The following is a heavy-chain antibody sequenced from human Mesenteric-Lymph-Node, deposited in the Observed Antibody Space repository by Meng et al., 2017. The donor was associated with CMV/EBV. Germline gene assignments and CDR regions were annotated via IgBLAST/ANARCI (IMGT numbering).Heavy chain of an antibody. J-gene: IGHJ5*02. D-gene: IGHD6-13*01. Sequence: SETLSLTCTVSGGSISSSSYYWGWIRQPPGKGLEWIGSIYYSGSTYDNPSLKSRVTISVDTSKNQFSLKLSSVTAADTAVYYCARAGYSSSWYDEGGFGSEGGWFDPWGQGTLVTVSS. V-gene: IGHV4-39*01. CDR1: GGSISSSSYY. CDR3: ARAGYSSSWYDEGGFGSEGGWFDP. CDR2: IYYSGST.